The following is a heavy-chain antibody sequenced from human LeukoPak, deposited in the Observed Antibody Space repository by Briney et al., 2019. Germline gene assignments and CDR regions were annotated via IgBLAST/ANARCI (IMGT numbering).Heavy chain of an antibody. J-gene: IGHJ4*02. V-gene: IGHV4-34*01. CDR2: VIHSGTT. Sequence: SETLSLTCAVHGGSFSGYYWTWIRQPPGKGLEWIGEVIHSGTTNYTSSLKSRITISVDTSKNQFSLRLSSVTAADTAVYYCARGPYYFDSTSVDYWGQGTLVTVSS. D-gene: IGHD2/OR15-2a*01. CDR1: GGSFSGYY. CDR3: ARGPYYFDSTSVDY.